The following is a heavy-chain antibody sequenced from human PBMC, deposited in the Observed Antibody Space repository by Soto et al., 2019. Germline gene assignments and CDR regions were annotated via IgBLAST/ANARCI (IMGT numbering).Heavy chain of an antibody. V-gene: IGHV3-7*02. Sequence: EVQLVESGGGLVQPGGSLRLSCAASGFTFSSYWMNWVRQAPGKGLEWVANIKQDGTEKHYVDSVKDRFTISRDNAKSSLQLQLNSLRADDTAVYYCAGGTGWFIVDWGQGTLVTVSS. D-gene: IGHD6-19*01. CDR3: AGGTGWFIVD. CDR2: IKQDGTEK. CDR1: GFTFSSYW. J-gene: IGHJ4*02.